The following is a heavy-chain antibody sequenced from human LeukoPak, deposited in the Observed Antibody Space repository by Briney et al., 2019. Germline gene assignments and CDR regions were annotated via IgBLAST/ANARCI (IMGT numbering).Heavy chain of an antibody. V-gene: IGHV4-59*08. CDR3: ARRTYYYHSSGYYYYYMDV. CDR1: GGSISSCY. CDR2: IYYSGST. D-gene: IGHD3-22*01. Sequence: SSETLSLTCTVSGGSISSCYWSWIRQPPGKGLEWIGYIYYSGSTNYNPSLKSRVTISVDTSKNQFSLNLSSVTAADTAVYYCARRTYYYHSSGYYYYYMDVWGKGTTVTVSS. J-gene: IGHJ6*03.